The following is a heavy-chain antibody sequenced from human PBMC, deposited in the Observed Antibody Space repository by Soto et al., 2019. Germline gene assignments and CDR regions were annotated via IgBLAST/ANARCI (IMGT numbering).Heavy chain of an antibody. CDR1: GGSISSGGYY. J-gene: IGHJ4*02. CDR3: ARGSWTYYDRSGYYYDY. Sequence: PSETLSLTCTVSGGSISSGGYYWSWIRQHPGKGPEWIGYIYYSGSTYYNPSLKSRVTISVDTSKNQFSLKLSSVTAADTAVYYCARGSWTYYDRSGYYYDYWGQGTLVTVSS. D-gene: IGHD3-22*01. V-gene: IGHV4-31*03. CDR2: IYYSGST.